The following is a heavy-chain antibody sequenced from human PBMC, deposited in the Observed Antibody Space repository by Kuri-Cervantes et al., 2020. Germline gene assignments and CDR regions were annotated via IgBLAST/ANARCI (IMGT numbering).Heavy chain of an antibody. J-gene: IGHJ4*02. CDR3: ARGHSSAWDY. CDR1: GFTFSSYS. V-gene: IGHV3-21*01. CDR2: ISSSSSYI. Sequence: GGSLRLSCAASGFTFSSYSMNWVRQAPGKGLEWVSSISSSSSYIYYADSVKGRFTISRDNAENSLYLQMNSLRAEDTAVYYCARGHSSAWDYWGQGTLVTVSS. D-gene: IGHD6-19*01.